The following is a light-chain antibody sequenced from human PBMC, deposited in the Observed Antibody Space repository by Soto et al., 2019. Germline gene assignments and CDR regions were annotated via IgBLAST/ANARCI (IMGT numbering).Light chain of an antibody. CDR1: SSDVVGYNF. CDR2: EVN. J-gene: IGLJ1*01. CDR3: SSNVGDNTRYV. Sequence: QSALTQPPSASGSPGQSVTISCTGTSSDVVGYNFVSWYQQHPGKAPKLIIYEVNKRPSGVPNRFSGSKSGNTASLTVSGLQAEDEADYYCSSNVGDNTRYVFGTGTKLTVL. V-gene: IGLV2-8*01.